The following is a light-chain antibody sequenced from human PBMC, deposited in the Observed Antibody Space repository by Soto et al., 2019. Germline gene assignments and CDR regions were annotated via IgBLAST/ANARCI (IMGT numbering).Light chain of an antibody. V-gene: IGKV3-11*01. CDR1: QSVGSY. CDR3: QQGSLWPYT. J-gene: IGKJ2*01. CDR2: GAV. Sequence: EIVLTQSPATLSLSPGERATLSCRASQSVGSYLAWYQQKSGQAPRLLMYGAVNRATGIPARFSGSGSGTDLTLTISSLEPEDFAVYYCQQGSLWPYTFGQGTELEIK.